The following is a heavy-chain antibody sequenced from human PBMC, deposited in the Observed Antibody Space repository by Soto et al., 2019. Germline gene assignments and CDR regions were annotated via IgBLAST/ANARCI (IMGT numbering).Heavy chain of an antibody. D-gene: IGHD4-17*01. V-gene: IGHV4-59*08. CDR3: ARQGDYGDYVGAFDI. CDR1: GGSISGYY. CDR2: IYYSGST. Sequence: SETLSLTCTVSGGSISGYYWSWIRQPPGKGLDWIGYIYYSGSTNYNPSLKSRVTISVDTSKNQFSLKLSSVTAADTAVYYCARQGDYGDYVGAFDIWGQGTMVTVSS. J-gene: IGHJ3*02.